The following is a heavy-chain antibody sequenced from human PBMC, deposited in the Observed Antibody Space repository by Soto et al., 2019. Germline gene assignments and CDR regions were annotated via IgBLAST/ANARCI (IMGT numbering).Heavy chain of an antibody. CDR1: GFTASSNY. D-gene: IGHD6-19*01. Sequence: EVQLVESGGGLIQPGGSLRLSCAASGFTASSNYMSWVRQAPGKGLEWVSIIYSDGRTYYADSVKGRFIFSRDNSKNPLFLQMNSLRVEDTAVYYCARAFGFSSGWYYFDYWGQGTLVTVSS. CDR2: IYSDGRT. CDR3: ARAFGFSSGWYYFDY. J-gene: IGHJ4*02. V-gene: IGHV3-53*01.